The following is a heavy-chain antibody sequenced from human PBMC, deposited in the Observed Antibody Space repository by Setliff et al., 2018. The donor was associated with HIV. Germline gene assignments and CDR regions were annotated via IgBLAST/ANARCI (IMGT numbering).Heavy chain of an antibody. J-gene: IGHJ4*02. CDR1: SYSISSGYY. V-gene: IGHV4-38-2*01. D-gene: IGHD5-12*01. CDR3: ASYRKAERWLQLGGNFDY. CDR2: IYFSGKT. Sequence: SETLSLTCAVSSYSISSGYYWCWIRPPPGKGLEWIGNIYFSGKTYYNPSLKSRVTISVDTSKNQFSLKLSSVTAADTAVYYCASYRKAERWLQLGGNFDYWGQGTLVTVSS.